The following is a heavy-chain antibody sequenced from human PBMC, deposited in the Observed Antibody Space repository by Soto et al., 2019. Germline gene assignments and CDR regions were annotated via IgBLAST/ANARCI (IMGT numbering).Heavy chain of an antibody. V-gene: IGHV3-74*01. Sequence: VGSLRLSCAASGFTFSTYWMHWVRQAPGKGLVWVSRVNSDGSSTSYADSVKGRFTISRDNAKNTLYLQMNSLRAEDTAVYYCARAKIAVAGHNFDYWGQGTLVTVSS. J-gene: IGHJ4*02. CDR2: VNSDGSST. CDR3: ARAKIAVAGHNFDY. CDR1: GFTFSTYW. D-gene: IGHD6-19*01.